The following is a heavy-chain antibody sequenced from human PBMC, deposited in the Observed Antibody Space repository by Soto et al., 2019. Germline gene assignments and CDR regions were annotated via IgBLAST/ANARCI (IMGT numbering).Heavy chain of an antibody. Sequence: GGSLRLSCAASGFTFSGYGVSWVRQAPGKGLEWVAAISGSGGLYYADSVKGRFTISRDNSKNTLYLQMNSLRAEDTAVYYCAKDRRAMDHWGQGTLVTVSS. CDR1: GFTFSGYG. V-gene: IGHV3-23*01. CDR2: ISGSGGL. J-gene: IGHJ4*02. D-gene: IGHD5-18*01. CDR3: AKDRRAMDH.